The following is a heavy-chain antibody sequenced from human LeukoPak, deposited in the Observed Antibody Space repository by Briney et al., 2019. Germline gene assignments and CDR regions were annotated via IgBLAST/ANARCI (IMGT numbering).Heavy chain of an antibody. CDR2: INHSGST. J-gene: IGHJ6*03. CDR1: GGSFSGYY. V-gene: IGHV4-34*01. D-gene: IGHD5-18*01. CDR3: ARTTEGGYTYGYFYYYYMDV. Sequence: PSETLSLTCAVYGGSFSGYYWSWLRQPPGKGLEWIGEINHSGSTNYNTSLKSRVTISVDTSKNQFSLKLTSVTAADTAVYYCARTTEGGYTYGYFYYYYMDVWGKGTTVTISS.